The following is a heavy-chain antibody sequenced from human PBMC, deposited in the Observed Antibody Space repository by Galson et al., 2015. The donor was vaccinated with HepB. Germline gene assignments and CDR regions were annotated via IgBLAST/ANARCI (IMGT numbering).Heavy chain of an antibody. Sequence: SVKVSCKASGYTFTTHYIHWVRQAPGQGLEWLGVINPGGGRTIYIQKFRGRVTMTTDTSTTTVYMELSSLRSDDTAVYYCARDLLTSWYGGSVYFDYWGQGTLVTVAS. CDR3: ARDLLTSWYGGSVYFDY. J-gene: IGHJ4*02. V-gene: IGHV1-46*01. D-gene: IGHD6-13*01. CDR2: INPGGGRT. CDR1: GYTFTTHY.